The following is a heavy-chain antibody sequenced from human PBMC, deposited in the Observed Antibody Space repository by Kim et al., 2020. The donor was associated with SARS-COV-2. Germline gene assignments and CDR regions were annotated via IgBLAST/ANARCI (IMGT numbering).Heavy chain of an antibody. CDR1: GDSVSSGIYY. CDR2: AYYSGYT. D-gene: IGHD3-16*01. J-gene: IGHJ4*02. Sequence: SETLSLTCTVSGDSVSSGIYYWTWIRQPPGKALEWISYAYYSGYTKYNPPLKSRVTSSVDTSKNQFSLKVTSVTAADTAIYYCARGTDYGLDYWGQGTLVTVSS. CDR3: ARGTDYGLDY. V-gene: IGHV4-61*01.